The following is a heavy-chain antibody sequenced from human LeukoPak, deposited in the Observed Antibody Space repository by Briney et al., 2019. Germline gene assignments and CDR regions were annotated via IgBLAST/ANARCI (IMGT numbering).Heavy chain of an antibody. CDR1: GFTFSSYG. J-gene: IGHJ6*02. Sequence: PGGSLRLSCAASGFTFSSYGMHWVRQAPGKGLEWVAVISYDGSNKYYADSVKGRFTISRDNSKNTLYLQMNSLRAEDTAVYYCAKSMVRVVWLAYYYGMDVWGQGTTVTVSS. CDR3: AKSMVRVVWLAYYYGMDV. CDR2: ISYDGSNK. D-gene: IGHD3-10*01. V-gene: IGHV3-30*18.